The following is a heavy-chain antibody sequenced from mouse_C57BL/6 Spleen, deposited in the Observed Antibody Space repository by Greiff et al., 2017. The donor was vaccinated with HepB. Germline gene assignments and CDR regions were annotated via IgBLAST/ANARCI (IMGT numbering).Heavy chain of an antibody. CDR3: TRERDYYGSSYADY. V-gene: IGHV5-9-1*02. D-gene: IGHD1-1*01. CDR1: GFTFSSYA. J-gene: IGHJ2*01. CDR2: ISSGGDYI. Sequence: EVQLVESGEGLVKPGGSLKLSCAASGFTFSSYAMSWVRQTPEKRLEWVAYISSGGDYIYYADTVKGRFTISRDNARNTLYLQMSSLKSEDTAMYYCTRERDYYGSSYADYWGQGTTLTVSS.